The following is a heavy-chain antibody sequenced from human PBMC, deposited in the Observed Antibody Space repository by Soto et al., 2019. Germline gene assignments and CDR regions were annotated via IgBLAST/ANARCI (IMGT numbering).Heavy chain of an antibody. J-gene: IGHJ4*02. CDR2: INTDGSRK. D-gene: IGHD5-12*01. V-gene: IGHV3-74*01. Sequence: EVQLVESGGGLVQPGGSLRLSCTASGFTFSNYWMHWVRQAPGKGLVWLSRINTDGSRKIYADSVKGRFTISRDNAKNTLYLQMNSLRAEDTAVYYCARPERGYDWGQGTLVTVSS. CDR3: ARPERGYD. CDR1: GFTFSNYW.